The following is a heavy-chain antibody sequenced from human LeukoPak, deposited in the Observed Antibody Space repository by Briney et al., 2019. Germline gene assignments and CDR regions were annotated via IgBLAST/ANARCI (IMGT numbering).Heavy chain of an antibody. Sequence: PSETLSLTCAVSGASISSSNWFSWVRQPPGKGLEWIGKIYYNGNTKYNPSLKSRVTISVDKSKNQFSLNLTSVTAADTAIYYCVRDPYYFDRSGLIRDHWGQGALVTVSS. D-gene: IGHD3-22*01. J-gene: IGHJ5*02. CDR2: IYYNGNT. CDR3: VRDPYYFDRSGLIRDH. CDR1: GASISSSNW. V-gene: IGHV4-4*02.